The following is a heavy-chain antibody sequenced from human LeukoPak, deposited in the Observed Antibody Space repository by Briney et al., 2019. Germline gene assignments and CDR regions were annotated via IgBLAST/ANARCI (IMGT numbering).Heavy chain of an antibody. V-gene: IGHV1-69*04. CDR1: GGTFSSYA. CDR2: IIPILGIA. D-gene: IGHD4-11*01. Sequence: ASVKVSCKASGGTFSSYAISWVRQAPGQGLEWMGRIIPILGIANYAQKFQGRVTITADESTSTAYMELSSLRSEDTAVYYCARGVTQYYYYYMDVWGKGTTVTVSS. J-gene: IGHJ6*03. CDR3: ARGVTQYYYYYMDV.